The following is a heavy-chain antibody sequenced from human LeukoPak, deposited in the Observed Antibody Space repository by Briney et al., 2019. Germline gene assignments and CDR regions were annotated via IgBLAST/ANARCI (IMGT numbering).Heavy chain of an antibody. D-gene: IGHD3-10*01. V-gene: IGHV3-30*02. CDR1: GFTLSQYG. J-gene: IGHJ4*02. CDR2: LRFDGGDQ. Sequence: GGSLRLSCVASGFTLSQYGMHWVRQAPGKGLEWVAFLRFDGGDQSYADSVKGRFTISRDNSKSTLYLQMNSLRAEDTAVYYCAKSVPAIRGEIDYWGQGTLVTVSS. CDR3: AKSVPAIRGEIDY.